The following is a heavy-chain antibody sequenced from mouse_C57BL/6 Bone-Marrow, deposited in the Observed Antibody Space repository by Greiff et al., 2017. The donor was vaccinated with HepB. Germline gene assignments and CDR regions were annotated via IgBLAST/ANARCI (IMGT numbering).Heavy chain of an antibody. CDR1: GFNIKDYY. V-gene: IGHV14-1*01. J-gene: IGHJ4*01. CDR2: IDPEDGDT. CDR3: TTAYYGSSYDYAMDY. Sequence: VQLQHSGAELVRPGASVKLSCTASGFNIKDYYMHWVKQRPEQGLEWIGRIDPEDGDTEYAPKFQGKATMTADTSSNTAYLQLSSLTSEDTAVYYCTTAYYGSSYDYAMDYWGQGTSVTVSS. D-gene: IGHD1-1*01.